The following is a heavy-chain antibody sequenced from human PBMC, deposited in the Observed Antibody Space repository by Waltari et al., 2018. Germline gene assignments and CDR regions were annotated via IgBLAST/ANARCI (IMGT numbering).Heavy chain of an antibody. CDR1: GFTFSSYA. J-gene: IGHJ4*02. D-gene: IGHD5-12*01. CDR3: AKGVVVYIPSMSGYDVAFDY. Sequence: EVQLLESGGGLVQPGGSLRLSCAASGFTFSSYAMSWVRQAPGQGLEWVSAISGSGGSTYYADSVKGRFTISRDNSKNTLYLQMNSLRAEDTAVYYCAKGVVVYIPSMSGYDVAFDYWGQGTLVTVSS. CDR2: ISGSGGST. V-gene: IGHV3-23*01.